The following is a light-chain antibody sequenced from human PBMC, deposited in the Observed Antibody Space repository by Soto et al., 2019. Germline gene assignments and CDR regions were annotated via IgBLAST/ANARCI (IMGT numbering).Light chain of an antibody. CDR3: QQYNNWPFT. CDR1: QSVSSN. J-gene: IGKJ3*01. V-gene: IGKV3-15*01. CDR2: GAS. Sequence: EIVMTQSPATLSVSPGERATLSCSASQSVSSNLAWYQQKPGQAPRLLIYGASTRAPGIPARFSGSGSGTEFTLTVSSLQSEDFAVYYCQQYNNWPFTFGPGTKVDIK.